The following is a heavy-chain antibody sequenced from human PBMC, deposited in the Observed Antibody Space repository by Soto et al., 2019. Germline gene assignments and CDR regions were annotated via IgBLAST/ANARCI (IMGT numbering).Heavy chain of an antibody. V-gene: IGHV3-7*03. Sequence: GSLKLSCAASGXTFSTYGMSWVRQAPGKGLEWVANIRTDESEKYYVDSVRGRFTTSRENARNFFYLQMNRLTGEDTAVYYCTRDGYPFALDVWGLGTSATVSS. CDR2: IRTDESEK. D-gene: IGHD5-12*01. CDR3: TRDGYPFALDV. J-gene: IGHJ6*02. CDR1: GXTFSTYG.